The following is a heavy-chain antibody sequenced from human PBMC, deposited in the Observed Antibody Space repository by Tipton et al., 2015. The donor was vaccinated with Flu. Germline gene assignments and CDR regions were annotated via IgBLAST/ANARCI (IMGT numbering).Heavy chain of an antibody. D-gene: IGHD1-26*01. CDR3: AAGTVGRGGGSY. CDR1: GFTFTSSA. V-gene: IGHV1-58*01. CDR2: IVVGSGNT. J-gene: IGHJ4*02. Sequence: QSGAEVKKPGTSVKVSCKASGFTFTSSAVQWVRQARGQRLEWIGWIVVGSGNTNYAQKFQERVTITRDMSTSTAYMELSSLRSEDTAVYYCAAGTVGRGGGSYWGQGTLVTVSS.